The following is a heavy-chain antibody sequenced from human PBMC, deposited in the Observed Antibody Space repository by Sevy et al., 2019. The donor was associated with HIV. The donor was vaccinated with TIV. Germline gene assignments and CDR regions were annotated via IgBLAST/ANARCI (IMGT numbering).Heavy chain of an antibody. J-gene: IGHJ4*02. CDR3: TRDLPPSATTVAHFDY. D-gene: IGHD4-17*01. CDR2: IANSGSTR. CDR1: GFDVSNNY. Sequence: GGSLRLSCAASGFDVSNNYMSWVRQAPGKGLEWVSNIANSGSTRYYSDSVKGRFTISRDNAKNSLYLQMNSLRAEDTAVYYCTRDLPPSATTVAHFDYWGRGTLVTVSS. V-gene: IGHV3-11*04.